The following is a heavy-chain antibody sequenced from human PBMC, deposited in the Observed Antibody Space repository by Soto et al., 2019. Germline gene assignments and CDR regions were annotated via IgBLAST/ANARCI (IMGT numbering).Heavy chain of an antibody. CDR3: ARNEEVFGVVIPHYYYGMDV. CDR2: IIPIFGTA. V-gene: IGHV1-69*13. Sequence: SVKVSCKASGGTFSSYAISWVRQAPGQGLEWMGGIIPIFGTANYAQKFQGRVTITADESTSTAYMELSSLRSEDTAVYYCARNEEVFGVVIPHYYYGMDVWGQGTTVTVSS. D-gene: IGHD3-3*01. J-gene: IGHJ6*02. CDR1: GGTFSSYA.